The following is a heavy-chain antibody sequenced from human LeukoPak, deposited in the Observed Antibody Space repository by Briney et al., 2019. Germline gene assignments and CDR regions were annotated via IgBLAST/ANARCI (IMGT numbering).Heavy chain of an antibody. CDR2: MNPNSGNT. CDR1: GYTFTSYD. CDR3: ARGKGIVVVPAGPLDY. V-gene: IGHV1-8*03. D-gene: IGHD2-2*01. Sequence: GASVKVSCKASGYTFTSYDINWVRQATGQGLEWMGWMNPNSGNTGYAQKFQGRVTITRNTSISTAYMELSSLRSEDTAVYYCARGKGIVVVPAGPLDYWGQGTLVTVSS. J-gene: IGHJ4*02.